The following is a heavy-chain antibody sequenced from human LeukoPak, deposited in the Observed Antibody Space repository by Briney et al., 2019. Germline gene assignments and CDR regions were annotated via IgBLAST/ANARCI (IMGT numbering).Heavy chain of an antibody. D-gene: IGHD2-15*01. CDR1: AFTFSSYE. V-gene: IGHV3-48*03. Sequence: GGSLRLSCVASAFTFSSYEMNWVRQAPGKGLEWVSYISSSGSTTYYADSVKGRFTISRDNAKNSLYLQMNSLRAEDTAVYYCARGYCSGGSCYFDYWGQGTLVTVSS. CDR3: ARGYCSGGSCYFDY. CDR2: ISSSGSTT. J-gene: IGHJ4*02.